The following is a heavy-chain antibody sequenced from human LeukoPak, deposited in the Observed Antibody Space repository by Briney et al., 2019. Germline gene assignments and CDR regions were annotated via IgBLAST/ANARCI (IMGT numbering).Heavy chain of an antibody. CDR1: GFTFSAWD. D-gene: IGHD2-15*01. Sequence: GGSLGLSCSASGFTFSAWDMHWVRQAPGKGLEWVSAISASGDRTYYGDSAKGRFTISRDNSKNTLYLQMNSLGAEDTALYYCAKRHCSGSTCYPLDYWGQGTLVTVSS. V-gene: IGHV3-23*01. CDR2: ISASGDRT. CDR3: AKRHCSGSTCYPLDY. J-gene: IGHJ4*02.